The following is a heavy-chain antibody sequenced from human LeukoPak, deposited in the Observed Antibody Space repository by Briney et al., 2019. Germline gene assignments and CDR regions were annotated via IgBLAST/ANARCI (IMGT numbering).Heavy chain of an antibody. Sequence: GGSLRLSCVASGFTFSNYWMHWVRQVPGKGLMWVARINGDGSNTPYADSVRGRFTISRDNAKNTLYLQMNSLRDEDSAVYYCARDSIYSYGTGVPFDHWSQGTLVTVSS. CDR3: ARDSIYSYGTGVPFDH. V-gene: IGHV3-74*01. CDR1: GFTFSNYW. CDR2: INGDGSNT. D-gene: IGHD3-16*01. J-gene: IGHJ4*02.